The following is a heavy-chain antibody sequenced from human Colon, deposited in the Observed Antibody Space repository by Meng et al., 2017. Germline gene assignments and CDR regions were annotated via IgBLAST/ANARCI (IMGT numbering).Heavy chain of an antibody. Sequence: QVQLQESGPGLVKPSETLSLTCTVSGGDINNYYWSWIRQSPGKGLEWLGCVYSSGSAYYSPSLKSRLNMSVDRTKNQLSLKVTSVTAADTAVYYCARGVETMIRGVKWYFDLWGRGALVTVSS. CDR1: GGDINNYY. D-gene: IGHD3-10*01. CDR2: VYSSGSA. J-gene: IGHJ2*01. CDR3: ARGVETMIRGVKWYFDL. V-gene: IGHV4-4*07.